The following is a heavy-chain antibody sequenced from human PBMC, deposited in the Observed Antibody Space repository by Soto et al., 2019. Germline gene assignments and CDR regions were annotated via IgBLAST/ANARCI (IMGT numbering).Heavy chain of an antibody. CDR1: GGTFSSYA. D-gene: IGHD3-22*01. J-gene: IGHJ6*02. CDR2: IIPIFGTA. CDR3: ARDRTKTYHYDSSGHYGMDV. Sequence: SVKVSCKASGGTFSSYAISWVRQAPGQGLEWMGGIIPIFGTANYAQKFQGRVTITADESTSTAYMELSSLRSEDTAVYYCARDRTKTYHYDSSGHYGMDVWGQGTTVTVSS. V-gene: IGHV1-69*13.